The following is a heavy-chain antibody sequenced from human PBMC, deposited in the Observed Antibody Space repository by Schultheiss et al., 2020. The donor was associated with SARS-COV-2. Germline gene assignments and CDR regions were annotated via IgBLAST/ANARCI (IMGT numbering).Heavy chain of an antibody. CDR3: ARGVGYYRPFDY. V-gene: IGHV3-48*04. Sequence: GGSLRLSCAASGFTFSSYGMHWVRQAPGKGLEWVSYISSSGSTIYYADSVKGRFTISRDNAKNSLYLQMNSLRAEDTAVYYCARGVGYYRPFDYWGQGTLVTVSS. J-gene: IGHJ4*02. CDR1: GFTFSSYG. CDR2: ISSSGSTI. D-gene: IGHD1-26*01.